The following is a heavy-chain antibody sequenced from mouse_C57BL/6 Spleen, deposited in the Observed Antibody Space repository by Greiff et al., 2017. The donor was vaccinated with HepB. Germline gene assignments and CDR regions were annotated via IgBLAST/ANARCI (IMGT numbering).Heavy chain of an antibody. Sequence: QVQLKQSGAELARPGASVKLSCKASGYTFTSYGISWVKQRTGQGLEWIGEIYPRSGNTYYNEKFKGKATLTADKSSSTAYMELRSLTSEDSAVYFCAREGDGYPFFDYWGQGTTLTVSS. V-gene: IGHV1-81*01. CDR3: AREGDGYPFFDY. CDR1: GYTFTSYG. J-gene: IGHJ2*01. D-gene: IGHD2-3*01. CDR2: IYPRSGNT.